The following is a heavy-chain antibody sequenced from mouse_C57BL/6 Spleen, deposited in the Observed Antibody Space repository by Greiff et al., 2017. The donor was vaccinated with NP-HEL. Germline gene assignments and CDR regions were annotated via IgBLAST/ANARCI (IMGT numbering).Heavy chain of an antibody. D-gene: IGHD1-1*01. CDR3: ARRVYYYGSSYGYFDV. Sequence: QVQLQQPGAELVRPGSSVKLSCKASGYTFTSYWMHWVKQRPIQGLEWIGNIDPSDSETHYNQKFKDKATLTVDKSSSTAYMQLSSLTSEDSAVYYWARRVYYYGSSYGYFDVWGTGTTVTVSS. CDR2: IDPSDSET. V-gene: IGHV1-52*01. J-gene: IGHJ1*03. CDR1: GYTFTSYW.